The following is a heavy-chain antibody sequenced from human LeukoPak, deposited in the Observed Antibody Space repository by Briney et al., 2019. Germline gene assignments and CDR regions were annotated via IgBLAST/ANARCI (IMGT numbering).Heavy chain of an antibody. J-gene: IGHJ4*02. V-gene: IGHV1-18*01. CDR3: ARVGGGNYYYFDS. Sequence: GCSVPDSCMASGYPYRDYRLNWVRPAPAKGVEGVGLISRYNGETNYSQVVQGRVTMTTAISTGTADMELRGLKSDDTAVYYCARVGGGNYYYFDSWGEGTLVSVSS. D-gene: IGHD5-24*01. CDR2: ISRYNGET. CDR1: GYPYRDYR.